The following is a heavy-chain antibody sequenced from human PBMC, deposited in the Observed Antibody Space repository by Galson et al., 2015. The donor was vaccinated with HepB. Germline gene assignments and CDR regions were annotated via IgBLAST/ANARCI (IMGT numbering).Heavy chain of an antibody. J-gene: IGHJ4*02. CDR2: INAGNGNT. V-gene: IGHV1-3*01. CDR1: GYTFTSYA. D-gene: IGHD6-13*01. Sequence: SVKVSCKASGYTFTSYAMHWVRQAPGQRLEWMGWINAGNGNTKYSQKFQGRVTITRDTSASTAYMELSSLRSEDTAVYYCATSRRSGSWYYYWGQGTLVTVSS. CDR3: ATSRRSGSWYYY.